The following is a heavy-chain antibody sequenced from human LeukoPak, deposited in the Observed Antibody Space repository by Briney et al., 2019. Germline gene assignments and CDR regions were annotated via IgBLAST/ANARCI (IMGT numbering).Heavy chain of an antibody. J-gene: IGHJ5*02. CDR3: ARGPPLFDP. CDR2: ISYDGSNK. Sequence: PGGSLRLSCAASGFTFSSYGMHWVRQAPGKGLEWVAVISYDGSNKYYADSVKGRFTISRDNAKNSLYLQMNSLRAEDTAVHYCARGPPLFDPWGQGTLVAVSS. CDR1: GFTFSSYG. V-gene: IGHV3-30*03.